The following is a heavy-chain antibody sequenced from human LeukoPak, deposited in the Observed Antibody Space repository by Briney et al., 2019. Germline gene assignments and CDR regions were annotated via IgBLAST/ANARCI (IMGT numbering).Heavy chain of an antibody. J-gene: IGHJ4*02. CDR2: IYYSGST. Sequence: PSETLSLTCIVSGGSISSYYWSWIRPPPRKGLEWIGYIYYSGSTNYNPSLKSRVTISVDTSKNQYSLKLSSVTAADTAVYYCARVGESCEYQPSLIDYWGQGTLVTVSS. CDR3: ARVGESCEYQPSLIDY. V-gene: IGHV4-59*01. CDR1: GGSISSYY. D-gene: IGHD2-2*01.